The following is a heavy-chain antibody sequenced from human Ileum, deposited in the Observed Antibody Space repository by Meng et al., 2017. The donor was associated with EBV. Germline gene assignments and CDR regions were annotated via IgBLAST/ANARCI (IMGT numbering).Heavy chain of an antibody. V-gene: IGHV4-39*07. CDR1: GDPISNSDHS. D-gene: IGHD3-10*01. CDR3: ARDPAYPRGLFDS. Sequence: LGLASPPMPPPYKCSVSGDPISNSDHSWNWIRRSPGKGLEWIASIYRSGSSYFDPSLKSRVSLSLDTSKNQFSLKLSSVTAADTALYYCARDPAYPRGLFDSWGQGILVTVSS. CDR2: IYRSGSS. J-gene: IGHJ4*02.